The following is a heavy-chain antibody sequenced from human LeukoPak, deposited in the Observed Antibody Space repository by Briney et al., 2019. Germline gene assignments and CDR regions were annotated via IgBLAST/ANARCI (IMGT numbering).Heavy chain of an antibody. D-gene: IGHD6-19*01. Sequence: GGSLRLSCAASGFTFSSYSMNWVRQAPGKGLEWVSSISSSSSYIYYADPVKGRFTISRDNAKNSLYPQMNSLRAEDTAVYYCAKDRLSGFSGGVIDYWGQGTLVTVSS. CDR1: GFTFSSYS. J-gene: IGHJ4*02. CDR2: ISSSSSYI. CDR3: AKDRLSGFSGGVIDY. V-gene: IGHV3-21*01.